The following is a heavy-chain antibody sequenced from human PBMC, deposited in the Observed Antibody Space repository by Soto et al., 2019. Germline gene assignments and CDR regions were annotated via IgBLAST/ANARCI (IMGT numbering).Heavy chain of an antibody. CDR2: IDSGGST. D-gene: IGHD3-10*01. CDR1: GFTVSTNY. J-gene: IGHJ4*02. Sequence: EMQLVESGGGLVQPGGSLRLSCAASGFTVSTNYMSWVRQAPGKGLEWVSVIDSGGSTNYADSVKGRITISSDNSKNTLYLQMNSLRAEDTAVYYCARGHYGSPTGYFDCGGQGTLVTVAS. CDR3: ARGHYGSPTGYFDC. V-gene: IGHV3-66*01.